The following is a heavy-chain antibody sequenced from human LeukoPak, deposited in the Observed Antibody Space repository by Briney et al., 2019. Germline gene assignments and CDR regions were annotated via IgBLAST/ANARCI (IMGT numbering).Heavy chain of an antibody. CDR3: AKSWNYYDSSGDDALDI. CDR2: ISGSGGST. V-gene: IGHV3-23*01. CDR1: GFTLSSYA. D-gene: IGHD3-22*01. Sequence: GGSLRLSCAASGFTLSSYAMSWVRQAPGKGLEWVSAISGSGGSTYYADSVKGRFTISRDNSKNTLYLQMNSLRAEDTAVYYCAKSWNYYDSSGDDALDIWGQGTMVTVSS. J-gene: IGHJ3*02.